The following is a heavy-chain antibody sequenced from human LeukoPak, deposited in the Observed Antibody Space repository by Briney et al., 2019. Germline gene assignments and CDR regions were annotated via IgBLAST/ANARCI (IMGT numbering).Heavy chain of an antibody. V-gene: IGHV4-59*12. CDR1: GGSISSYY. Sequence: KSSETLSLTCTVSGGSISSYYWSWIRQPPGKGLEWIGYIYYSGSTNYNPSLKSRVTISVDTSKNQFSLKLSSVTAADTAVYYCARRWYYDSSGYYYNSVVTGGFRYWGQGTLVTVSS. J-gene: IGHJ4*02. CDR2: IYYSGST. D-gene: IGHD3-22*01. CDR3: ARRWYYDSSGYYYNSVVTGGFRY.